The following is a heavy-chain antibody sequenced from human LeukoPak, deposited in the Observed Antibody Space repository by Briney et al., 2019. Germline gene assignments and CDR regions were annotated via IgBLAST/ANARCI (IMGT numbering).Heavy chain of an antibody. D-gene: IGHD3-22*01. CDR3: ARHILFDSSGSRVGPYYFDY. CDR2: ISHSGGT. J-gene: IGHJ4*02. CDR1: GDSISSGTYS. V-gene: IGHV4-30-2*01. Sequence: PTLTLSLTCAVSGDSISSGTYSWTWIRQPPGKGLEWIGFISHSGGTYYNPSLKSRVTMSVDRSENQFSLKLSSVTAADTAVYYCARHILFDSSGSRVGPYYFDYWGQGTLVTVSS.